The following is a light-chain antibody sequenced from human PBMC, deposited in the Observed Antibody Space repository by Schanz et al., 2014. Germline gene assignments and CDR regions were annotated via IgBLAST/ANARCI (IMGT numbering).Light chain of an antibody. Sequence: QSVLTQPPSVSGAPGQRVTISCTGSSSNIGAGYDVHWYQQLPGTAPKLLIYGNSNRPSGVPDRFSGSKSGTSASLAITGLQADDEADYYCSSYAGSNKKFGGGTKLTVL. CDR1: SSNIGAGYD. J-gene: IGLJ2*01. CDR2: GNS. CDR3: SSYAGSNKK. V-gene: IGLV1-40*01.